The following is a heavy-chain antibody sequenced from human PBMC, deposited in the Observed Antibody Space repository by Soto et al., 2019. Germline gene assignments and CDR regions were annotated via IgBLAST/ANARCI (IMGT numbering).Heavy chain of an antibody. D-gene: IGHD2-21*02. J-gene: IGHJ4*02. CDR2: ISSSSSYI. Sequence: VGSLRLSCAASVFTFSSYSMNWVRHSPGKGLEWVSSISSSSSYIYYADSVKGRFTISRDNAKNSLYLQMNSLRAEDTAVYYCARVVGLLGSCGGHCKYPYFEYWGQGTLVTVSS. CDR1: VFTFSSYS. CDR3: ARVVGLLGSCGGHCKYPYFEY. V-gene: IGHV3-21*01.